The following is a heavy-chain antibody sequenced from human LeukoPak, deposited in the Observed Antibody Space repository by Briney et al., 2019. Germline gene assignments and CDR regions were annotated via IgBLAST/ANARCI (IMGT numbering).Heavy chain of an antibody. J-gene: IGHJ6*02. Sequence: SQTLSLTCTVSGGSISSGDYYWSWIRQPPGKGLEWNGYIYYSGSTYYNPSLKSRVTISVDTSKNQFSLKLSSVTAADTAVYYCARVTTTYYYYGMDVWGQGTTVTVSS. D-gene: IGHD1-14*01. CDR1: GGSISSGDYY. CDR2: IYYSGST. CDR3: ARVTTTYYYYGMDV. V-gene: IGHV4-30-4*01.